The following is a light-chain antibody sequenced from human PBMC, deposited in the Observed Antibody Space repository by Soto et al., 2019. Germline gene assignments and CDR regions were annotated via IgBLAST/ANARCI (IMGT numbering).Light chain of an antibody. V-gene: IGLV2-11*01. Sequence: QSALTQPRSVSGSPGQSVTISCTGTSSDVGGSNYVSWYQQHPGKTPKLMIYDVTKRPSGVPDRFSGSKSGNTASLTISGLQVEDEADYYCCSYAGSYTLLFGGGTKLTVL. CDR1: SSDVGGSNY. J-gene: IGLJ2*01. CDR3: CSYAGSYTLL. CDR2: DVT.